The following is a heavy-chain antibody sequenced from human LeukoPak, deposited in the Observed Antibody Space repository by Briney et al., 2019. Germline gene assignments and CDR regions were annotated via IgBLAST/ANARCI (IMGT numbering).Heavy chain of an antibody. CDR3: ARDDYSNPPAHFDY. D-gene: IGHD4-4*01. J-gene: IGHJ4*02. Sequence: PSETPALTCAVYGGSFSGYYWSWIRQPPGKGLEWIGEINHSGSTNYNPSLKSRVTISVDTSKNQFSLRLSSVTAADTAVYYCARDDYSNPPAHFDYWGQGTLVTVSS. V-gene: IGHV4-34*01. CDR2: INHSGST. CDR1: GGSFSGYY.